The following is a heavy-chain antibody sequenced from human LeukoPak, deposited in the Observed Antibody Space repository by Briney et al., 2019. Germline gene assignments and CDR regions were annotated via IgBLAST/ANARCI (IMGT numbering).Heavy chain of an antibody. D-gene: IGHD4/OR15-4a*01. CDR1: GFTFSNYY. CDR2: ISDDGERK. Sequence: GGSLRLSCVASGFTFSNYYMHWVRQAPGKGLEWVAIISDDGERKFYADSVRGRITISRDKSKNTLFLQMNSLRADDTAVYFCAKDLSGHWCIDYWGQGTLVTVSS. CDR3: AKDLSGHWCIDY. V-gene: IGHV3-30*18. J-gene: IGHJ4*02.